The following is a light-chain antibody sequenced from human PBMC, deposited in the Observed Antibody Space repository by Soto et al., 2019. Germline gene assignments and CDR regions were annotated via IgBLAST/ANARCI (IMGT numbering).Light chain of an antibody. CDR3: QQRSHWPTWT. CDR2: CAS. V-gene: IGKV3-11*01. J-gene: IGKJ1*01. CDR1: QSVSSSY. Sequence: EIVLTQSPATLSLSPGERATLSCRARQSVSSSYLAWYQQRPGQAPRLLIYCASNRATGIPARFSGSGSGKDFNINIRSLEHEDFTVYYCQQRSHWPTWTVGNGTKGDSK.